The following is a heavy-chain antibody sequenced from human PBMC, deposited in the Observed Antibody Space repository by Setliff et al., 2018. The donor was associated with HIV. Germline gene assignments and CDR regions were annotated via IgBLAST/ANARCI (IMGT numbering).Heavy chain of an antibody. J-gene: IGHJ5*02. CDR2: IYYSGTT. Sequence: SETLSLTCTVSGGSISTGGFYWTWIRHHPGKGLEWLGYIYYSGTTYYNPSLKSRLSFSLDTSKMQFSLKLGSVTAADTAVYYCAGGFRDDIVVVSGRPRTWLDPWGQGTLVTVSS. D-gene: IGHD2-2*01. CDR3: AGGFRDDIVVVSGRPRTWLDP. V-gene: IGHV4-31*03. CDR1: GGSISTGGFY.